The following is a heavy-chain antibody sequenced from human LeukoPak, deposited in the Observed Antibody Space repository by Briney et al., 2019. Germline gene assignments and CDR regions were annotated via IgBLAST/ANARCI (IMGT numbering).Heavy chain of an antibody. CDR3: AKDVGGYGAYEGALGS. Sequence: GGSLRLSCATSGFTFHYYGMHWVRQAPGKGLEWVATISFDGTSKYYGGSVKGRFTISRDTSKKTLYLQMNSLRPEDTAVYYCAKDVGGYGAYEGALGSWGQGSLVTVSS. V-gene: IGHV3-30*18. J-gene: IGHJ5*02. CDR2: ISFDGTSK. CDR1: GFTFHYYG. D-gene: IGHD3-16*01.